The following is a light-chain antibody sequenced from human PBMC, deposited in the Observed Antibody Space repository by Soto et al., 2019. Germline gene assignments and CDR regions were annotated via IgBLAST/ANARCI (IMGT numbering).Light chain of an antibody. V-gene: IGLV2-18*01. Sequence: QSALTQPPSVSGSPGRSVTISCSVVTSDVGDYEHVSWYQLAPGTAPKLLISDVINRPSGVPDRFSGSRSGNTPSLTISGLQAEDEADYYCGLFTSSATWVFGGGTKLTVL. CDR3: GLFTSSATWV. CDR1: TSDVGDYEH. CDR2: DVI. J-gene: IGLJ3*02.